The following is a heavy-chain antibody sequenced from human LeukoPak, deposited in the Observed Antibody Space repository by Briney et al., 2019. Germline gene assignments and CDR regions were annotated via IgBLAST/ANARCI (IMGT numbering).Heavy chain of an antibody. CDR2: ISWDGTST. Sequence: GGSLRLSCAASGFIFYDYAMQGVRDSRGRGLECVSLISWDGTSTYYADSVKGRFTIYRDNSKNSLYLQMNSLRVEDTALYYCAKGYSRSWFSSFDYWGQGTLVTVSS. V-gene: IGHV3-43D*03. D-gene: IGHD6-13*01. J-gene: IGHJ4*02. CDR1: GFIFYDYA. CDR3: AKGYSRSWFSSFDY.